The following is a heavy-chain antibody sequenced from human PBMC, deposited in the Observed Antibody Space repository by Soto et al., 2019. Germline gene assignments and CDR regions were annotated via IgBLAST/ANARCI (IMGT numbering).Heavy chain of an antibody. CDR3: AKDRRQDIVVVSAAIGYYYDGMDV. CDR1: GFTFSSYW. CDR2: INSDGNTT. Sequence: GGSLRLSCEASGFTFSSYWMHWVRQAPGKGLVWVSSINSDGNTTNYADSVKGRFTISRDNAKNTLYLQMNSLRAEDTAVYYCAKDRRQDIVVVSAAIGYYYDGMDVWGQGTTVTVSS. D-gene: IGHD2-2*02. V-gene: IGHV3-74*01. J-gene: IGHJ6*02.